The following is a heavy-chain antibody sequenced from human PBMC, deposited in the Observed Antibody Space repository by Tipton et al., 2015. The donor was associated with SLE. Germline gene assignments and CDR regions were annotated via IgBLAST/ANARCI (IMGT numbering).Heavy chain of an antibody. CDR2: IYYSGST. CDR3: ARDRDIVLEPVPIPPAFDI. V-gene: IGHV4-39*07. CDR1: GGSISSSNYY. Sequence: TLSLTCTVSGGSISSSNYYWGWIRQPPGKGLEWIGSIYYSGSTYYNPSLKSRVSIPVDTSKNQFFLNLHSVTAADTAVYFCARDRDIVLEPVPIPPAFDIWGQGTTVTVSS. J-gene: IGHJ3*02. D-gene: IGHD2-8*02.